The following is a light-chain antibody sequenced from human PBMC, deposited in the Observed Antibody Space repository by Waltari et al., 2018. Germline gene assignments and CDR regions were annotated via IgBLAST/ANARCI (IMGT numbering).Light chain of an antibody. Sequence: SYVVTQSPSVSVAPGETARITWGGDTIGSKSVHWYQQRPGQAPVLVISYDSDRHSGSPERVSGSNSGNTATLTISWVEAEDEADYYCLVWHSTIDHQGVFGGGTKLTVL. J-gene: IGLJ2*01. CDR1: TIGSKS. CDR2: YDS. V-gene: IGLV3-21*04. CDR3: LVWHSTIDHQGV.